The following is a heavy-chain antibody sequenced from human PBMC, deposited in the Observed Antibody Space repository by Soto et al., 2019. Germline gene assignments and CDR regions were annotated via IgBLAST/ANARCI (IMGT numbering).Heavy chain of an antibody. J-gene: IGHJ4*02. Sequence: QVQLVESGGGVVQPGASLRLSCVGSGFTFRSYVIHWVRQAPGKGLEWVALTSYDGSNKYYDDSVKGRFTISRDNSRNTVDLHMDSLRLEDTALFYCARWGTTGGLDVWGQGTLVSVSS. CDR3: ARWGTTGGLDV. V-gene: IGHV3-30*19. CDR2: TSYDGSNK. D-gene: IGHD3-16*01. CDR1: GFTFRSYV.